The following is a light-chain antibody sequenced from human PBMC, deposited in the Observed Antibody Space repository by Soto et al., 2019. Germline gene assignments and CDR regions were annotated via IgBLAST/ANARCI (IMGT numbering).Light chain of an antibody. CDR2: EVS. CDR3: CSYAGTNTSYV. CDR1: SSDVGSYDL. V-gene: IGLV2-23*02. Sequence: QSVLTQPASVSGSPGQSITISCTGTSSDVGSYDLVSWYQQHPDKAPKLMIYEVSKRPAGLSNRFSGSKSGNTASLTISGLQAEDEADYYCCSYAGTNTSYVFGSGTKVTVL. J-gene: IGLJ1*01.